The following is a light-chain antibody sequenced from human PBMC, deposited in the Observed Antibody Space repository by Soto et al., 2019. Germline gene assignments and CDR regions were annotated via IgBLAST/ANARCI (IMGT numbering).Light chain of an antibody. CDR1: SSDIGDYDY. CDR2: DVT. Sequence: QSVLTQPGSVSGSPGQSLTISCSGSSSDIGDYDYVSWYQQHPGKAPTLLIYDVTKRPSGVPDRFSGSKSGDTASLTISGLQAGDEGNYYCCSYVGSNTLYVFGTGTKVTVL. CDR3: CSYVGSNTLYV. J-gene: IGLJ1*01. V-gene: IGLV2-11*01.